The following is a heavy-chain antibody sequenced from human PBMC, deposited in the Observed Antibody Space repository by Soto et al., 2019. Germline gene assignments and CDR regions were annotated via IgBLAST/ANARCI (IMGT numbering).Heavy chain of an antibody. Sequence: VGSLRLSCAASGFTFSSYGMHWVRQAPGKGLEWVAVISYDGSNKYYADSVKGRFTISRDNSKNTLYLQMNSLRAEDTAVYYCAKDKLALRYCGQRTLVTVSS. V-gene: IGHV3-30*18. CDR1: GFTFSSYG. CDR2: ISYDGSNK. J-gene: IGHJ4*02. D-gene: IGHD6-6*01. CDR3: AKDKLALRY.